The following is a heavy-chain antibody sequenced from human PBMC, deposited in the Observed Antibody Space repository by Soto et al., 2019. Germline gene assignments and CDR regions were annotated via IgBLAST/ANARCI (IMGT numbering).Heavy chain of an antibody. V-gene: IGHV4-59*08. CDR3: ARLVVMITPPPGVTGFDP. CDR1: GGSISSYY. J-gene: IGHJ5*02. CDR2: IYYSGST. Sequence: SETLSLTCTVSGGSISSYYWSWIRQPPGKGLEWIGYIYYSGSTNYNPSLKSRVTISVDTSKNQFSLKLSPVTAADTAVYYCARLVVMITPPPGVTGFDPWGQGTLVTVSS. D-gene: IGHD3-16*01.